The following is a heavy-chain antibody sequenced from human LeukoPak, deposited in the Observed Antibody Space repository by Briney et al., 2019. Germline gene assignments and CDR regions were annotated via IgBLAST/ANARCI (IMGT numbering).Heavy chain of an antibody. CDR2: INHSGST. J-gene: IGHJ6*02. CDR1: GGSFSGYY. CDR3: AVSSGWSPFYYYYGMDF. D-gene: IGHD6-19*01. Sequence: SETLSLTCAVYGGSFSGYYWSWIRQPPGKGLEWIGVINHSGSTNYNPSLKSRVTISVDTSKNQFSLKLSSVTAADTAVYYCAVSSGWSPFYYYYGMDFWGQGTTVTVSS. V-gene: IGHV4-34*01.